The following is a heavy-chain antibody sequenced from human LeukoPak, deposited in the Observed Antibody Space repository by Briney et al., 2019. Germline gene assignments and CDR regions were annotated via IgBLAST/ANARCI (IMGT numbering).Heavy chain of an antibody. D-gene: IGHD5/OR15-5a*01. V-gene: IGHV1-46*01. CDR1: GYTFISYY. J-gene: IGHJ4*02. Sequence: ASVKVSCKASGYTFISYYMHWVRQAPGQGLEWMGIINPSSGSTTYAQKFQGRVTVTRDTSTSTVYMELSSLRSEDTAVYYCARDVYDGDYWGQGTLVTVSS. CDR2: INPSSGST. CDR3: ARDVYDGDY.